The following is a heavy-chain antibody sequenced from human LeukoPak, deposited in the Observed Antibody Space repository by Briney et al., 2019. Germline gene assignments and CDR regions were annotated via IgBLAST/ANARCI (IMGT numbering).Heavy chain of an antibody. CDR2: IGTSGSET. V-gene: IGHV3-21*01. CDR1: GFTFSSYA. CDR3: ARGYGLDS. D-gene: IGHD3-10*01. Sequence: GGSLRLSCAASGFTFSSYAMGWVRQAPVKGLEWVSSIGTSGSETFYADSVKGRFTITRDNAKNSLYLQMNSLRAEDTAVYYCARGYGLDSWGQGTLVTVSS. J-gene: IGHJ4*02.